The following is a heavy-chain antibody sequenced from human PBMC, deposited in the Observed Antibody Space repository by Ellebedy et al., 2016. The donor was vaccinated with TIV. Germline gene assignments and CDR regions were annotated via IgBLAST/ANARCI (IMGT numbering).Heavy chain of an antibody. CDR3: AKDFLPGSRANWFDP. D-gene: IGHD3-10*01. V-gene: IGHV3-9*01. CDR2: ISWNSGSI. J-gene: IGHJ5*02. CDR1: GFTFDDYA. Sequence: GGSLRLSCAASGFTFDDYAMHWVRQAPGKGLEWVSGISWNSGSIGYADSVKGRFTISRDNAKNSLYLQMNSLRAEDTALYYCAKDFLPGSRANWFDPWGQGALVTVSS.